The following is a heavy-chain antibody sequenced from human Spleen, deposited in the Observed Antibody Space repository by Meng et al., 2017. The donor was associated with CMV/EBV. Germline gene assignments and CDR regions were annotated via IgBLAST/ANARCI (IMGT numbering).Heavy chain of an antibody. V-gene: IGHV1-2*02. D-gene: IGHD3-3*02. J-gene: IGHJ4*02. Sequence: VSCKASGYTFTGYYMPWVRQAPGQGLEWMGWINPNSGGTNYVQKFKGRVTMTRDTSISTAYMELSRLRSDDTAVYFCARQDELDDFDYWGQGTLVTVSS. CDR2: INPNSGGT. CDR3: ARQDELDDFDY. CDR1: GYTFTGYY.